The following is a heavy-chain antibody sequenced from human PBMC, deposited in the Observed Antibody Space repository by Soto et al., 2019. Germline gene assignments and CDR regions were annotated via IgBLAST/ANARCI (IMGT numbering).Heavy chain of an antibody. CDR3: AKGSGSYSYFDY. CDR2: ISYDGSNK. V-gene: IGHV3-30*18. D-gene: IGHD1-26*01. J-gene: IGHJ4*02. CDR1: GFTFSSYG. Sequence: GGSLRLSCAASGFTFSSYGMHWVRQAPGKGLEWVAVISYDGSNKYYADSVKGRFTISRDNSKNTLYLQMNSLRAEDTAVYYCAKGSGSYSYFDYWGQGTLVTVSS.